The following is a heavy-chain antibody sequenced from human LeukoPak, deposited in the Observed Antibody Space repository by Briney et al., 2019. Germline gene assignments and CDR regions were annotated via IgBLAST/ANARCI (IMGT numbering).Heavy chain of an antibody. CDR2: INHSGST. CDR1: GGSFGGYY. D-gene: IGHD3-22*01. V-gene: IGHV4-34*01. CDR3: AGAYYYDSSGYCAFDI. J-gene: IGHJ3*02. Sequence: KPSETLSLTCAVYGGSFGGYYWSWIRQPPGKGLEWIGEINHSGSTNYNPSLKSRVTISVDTSKKQFSLKLSSVTAADTAVYYCAGAYYYDSSGYCAFDIWGQGTMVTVSS.